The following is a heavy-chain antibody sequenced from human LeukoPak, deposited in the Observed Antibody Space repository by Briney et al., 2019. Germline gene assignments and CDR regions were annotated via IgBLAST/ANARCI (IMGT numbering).Heavy chain of an antibody. D-gene: IGHD3-10*01. CDR2: IYRSGST. V-gene: IGHV4-38-2*01. CDR1: GYSISSGYY. Sequence: KPSETLSLTCAVSGYSISSGYYWGWIRQPPGKGLEWIGSIYRSGSTYYNPSLKSRVTISVDTSKNQFSLKLSSVTAADTAVYYCARHPMVRGVIIEFDPWGQGTLVTVSS. J-gene: IGHJ5*02. CDR3: ARHPMVRGVIIEFDP.